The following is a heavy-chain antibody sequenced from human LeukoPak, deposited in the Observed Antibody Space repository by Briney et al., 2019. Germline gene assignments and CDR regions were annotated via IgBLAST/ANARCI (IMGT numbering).Heavy chain of an antibody. Sequence: ASVKVSCKASGYTFTSYDINWVRQDTGQGLEWMGWMNPNSGNTGYAQKFQGRVTMTRNTSISTAYMELSSLRSEDTAVYYCARVGIAAAGHFDYWGQGTLVTVSS. V-gene: IGHV1-8*01. J-gene: IGHJ4*02. CDR2: MNPNSGNT. D-gene: IGHD6-13*01. CDR1: GYTFTSYD. CDR3: ARVGIAAAGHFDY.